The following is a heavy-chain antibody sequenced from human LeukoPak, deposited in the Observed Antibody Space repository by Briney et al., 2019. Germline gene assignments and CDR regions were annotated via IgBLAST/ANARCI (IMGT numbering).Heavy chain of an antibody. Sequence: GGSLRLSCAASGFTFSTYAMSWVRQAPGKGLEWVSAISGGGGSTYYADSVKGRFTISRDNSKNTLFLQMNSLRAEDTAVYYCARDGVGATPLDYWGQGTLVTVSS. CDR1: GFTFSTYA. V-gene: IGHV3-23*01. J-gene: IGHJ4*02. CDR2: ISGGGGST. D-gene: IGHD1-26*01. CDR3: ARDGVGATPLDY.